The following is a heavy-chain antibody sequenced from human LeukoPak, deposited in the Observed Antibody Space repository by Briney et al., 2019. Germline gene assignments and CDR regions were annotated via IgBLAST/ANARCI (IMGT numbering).Heavy chain of an antibody. J-gene: IGHJ6*02. V-gene: IGHV3-48*03. Sequence: GGSLRLSCAASGFTFSSYEMNWVRQAPGKGLEWVSYISSSGSTIYYADSVKGRFTISRDNAKNSLYLQMNSLRAEDTAVYYCAREIAAAGTYYYYGIDVWGQGTTVTVSS. CDR3: AREIAAAGTYYYYGIDV. CDR2: ISSSGSTI. CDR1: GFTFSSYE. D-gene: IGHD6-13*01.